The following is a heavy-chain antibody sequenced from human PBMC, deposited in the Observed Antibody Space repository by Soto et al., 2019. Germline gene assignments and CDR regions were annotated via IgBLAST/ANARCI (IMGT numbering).Heavy chain of an antibody. V-gene: IGHV4-34*01. CDR2: INHSGST. J-gene: IGHJ4*02. D-gene: IGHD1-26*01. CDR3: ARGRPGPQPYIPRGCDY. Sequence: QVQLQQWGAGLLKPSETLSLTCAVYGGSFSGYYWSWIRQPPGKGLEWIGEINHSGSTNYNPSLNTRVTIPVDTSKNKFSRKLSSVTAADTAVYYCARGRPGPQPYIPRGCDYWGQGTPVTVSS. CDR1: GGSFSGYY.